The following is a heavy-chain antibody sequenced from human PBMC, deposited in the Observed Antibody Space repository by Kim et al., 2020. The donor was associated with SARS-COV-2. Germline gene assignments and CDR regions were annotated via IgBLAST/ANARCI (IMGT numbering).Heavy chain of an antibody. V-gene: IGHV3-30*02. J-gene: IGHJ4*02. CDR3: AKPIEGIWFGDSKGFYY. Sequence: VKGRFTISRDNSKNTLYLQMNSLRAEDTAVYYCAKPIEGIWFGDSKGFYYWGQGTLVTVSS. D-gene: IGHD3-10*01.